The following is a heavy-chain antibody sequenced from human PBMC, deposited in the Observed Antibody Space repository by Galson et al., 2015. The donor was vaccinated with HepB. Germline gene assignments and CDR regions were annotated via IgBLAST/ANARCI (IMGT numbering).Heavy chain of an antibody. CDR3: ARGRRDGYSLFDY. Sequence: SVKVSCKASGGTFSSYAISWVRQAPGQGLEWMGGIIPIFGTANYAQKFQGRVTITADESTSTAYMELNSLRSEDTAVYYCARGRRDGYSLFDYWGQGTLVTVSS. CDR1: GGTFSSYA. D-gene: IGHD5-24*01. CDR2: IIPIFGTA. J-gene: IGHJ4*02. V-gene: IGHV1-69*13.